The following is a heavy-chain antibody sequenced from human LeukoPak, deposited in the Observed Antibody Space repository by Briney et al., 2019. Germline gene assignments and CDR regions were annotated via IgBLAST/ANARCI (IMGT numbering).Heavy chain of an antibody. CDR1: GGSISSSSYY. CDR3: ARGTVAVSSDI. D-gene: IGHD1-1*01. J-gene: IGHJ3*02. CDR2: IYYSGST. Sequence: PSETLSLTCTVSGGSISSSSYYWGWIRQPPGKGLEWIGSIYYSGSTYYNPSLKSRVTISVDTSKNQFSLKLSSVTAADTAVYYCARGTVAVSSDIWGQGTMVTVSS. V-gene: IGHV4-39*01.